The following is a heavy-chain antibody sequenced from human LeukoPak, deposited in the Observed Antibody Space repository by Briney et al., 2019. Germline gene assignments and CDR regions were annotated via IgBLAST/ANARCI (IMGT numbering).Heavy chain of an antibody. CDR1: EFTFSSYG. J-gene: IGHJ4*02. CDR3: ARGRCSSTSCLIDS. D-gene: IGHD2-2*01. CDR2: ISYDGINE. V-gene: IGHV3-30*03. Sequence: GGSLRLSCAASEFTFSSYGMHWVRQAPGKGLEWVTVISYDGINEYYADSVKGRITISRDNSKNTLFLQITSLRPEDTAVYYCARGRCSSTSCLIDSWGQGTLVTVSS.